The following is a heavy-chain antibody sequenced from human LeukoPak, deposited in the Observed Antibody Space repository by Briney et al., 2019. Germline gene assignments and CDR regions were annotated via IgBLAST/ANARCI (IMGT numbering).Heavy chain of an antibody. J-gene: IGHJ4*02. CDR1: GYPISSSNW. CDR3: ARAKWEPEVYFDY. D-gene: IGHD1-26*01. V-gene: IGHV4-28*05. Sequence: SETLSLTCAVSGYPISSSNWWGWIRQPPGKGLEWIGYIYYSGSIYYNPSLKSRVTMSVDTSKNQFSLKLSSVTAVDTAVYYCARAKWEPEVYFDYWGQGTLVTVSS. CDR2: IYYSGSI.